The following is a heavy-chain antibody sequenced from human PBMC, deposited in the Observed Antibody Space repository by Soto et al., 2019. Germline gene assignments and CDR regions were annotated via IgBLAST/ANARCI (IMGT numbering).Heavy chain of an antibody. CDR2: IITYSGNT. CDR3: ARIPGYSTTWYYAFDI. CDR1: GYPFTNYG. J-gene: IGHJ3*02. D-gene: IGHD6-13*01. Sequence: GPEVQKPGASVKVSCKAAGYPFTNYGITWVRQAPGQGLEWMGWIITYSGNTNYAQKLQDRVSLTADTSTSTAYMELRSLRSDDTAVYYCARIPGYSTTWYYAFDIWGQGTLVTVSS. V-gene: IGHV1-18*01.